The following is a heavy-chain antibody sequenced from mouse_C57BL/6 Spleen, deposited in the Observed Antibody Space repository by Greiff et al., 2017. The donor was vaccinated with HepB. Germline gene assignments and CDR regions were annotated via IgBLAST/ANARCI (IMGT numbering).Heavy chain of an antibody. CDR1: GYSITSGYY. J-gene: IGHJ3*01. CDR2: ISYDGSN. V-gene: IGHV3-6*01. Sequence: EVQLQQSGPGLVKPSPSLSLPCSVTGYSITSGYYWNWIRQFPGNKLEWLGYISYDGSNNYNPSLKNRISITRDTSKNQFFLKLNSVTTEDTATYYCARDRRGFAYWGQGTLVTVSA. CDR3: ARDRRGFAY.